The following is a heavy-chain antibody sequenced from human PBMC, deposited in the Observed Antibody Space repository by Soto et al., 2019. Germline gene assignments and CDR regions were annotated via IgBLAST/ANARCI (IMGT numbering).Heavy chain of an antibody. CDR1: GFTFSRYG. CDR2: ISSSTSYV. CDR3: ARDPSEGRVGNWFES. V-gene: IGHV3-21*02. J-gene: IGHJ5*01. D-gene: IGHD2-2*01. Sequence: EVQLVESGGGLVKPGGSLRLSCAASGFTFSRYGMNWLRQAPGKGLEWVASISSSTSYVYYADSVKGRFSTSRDNAKNILYPEMYGLRTEDTAVYYCARDPSEGRVGNWFESWGQGTLVTVSS.